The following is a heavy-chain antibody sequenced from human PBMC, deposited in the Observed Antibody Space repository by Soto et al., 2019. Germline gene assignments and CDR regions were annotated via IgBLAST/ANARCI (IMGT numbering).Heavy chain of an antibody. CDR2: IIPILGIA. CDR3: ARVAQVADCWTFDS. CDR1: GGTFSSYT. J-gene: IGHJ4*02. D-gene: IGHD3-3*01. Sequence: QVQLVQSGAEVKKPGSSVKVSCKASGGTFSSYTISWVRQAPGQGLEWMGRIIPILGIANYAQKFQGRVTITADKPTSTAYMELSSLRSEDTAVYYCARVAQVADCWTFDSWGQGNLVTVSS. V-gene: IGHV1-69*02.